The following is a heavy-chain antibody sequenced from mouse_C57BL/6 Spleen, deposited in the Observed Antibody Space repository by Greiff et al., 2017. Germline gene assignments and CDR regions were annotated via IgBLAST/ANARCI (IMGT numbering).Heavy chain of an antibody. Sequence: VQLVESGPELVKPGASVKISCKASGYAFSSSWMNWVKQRPGKGLEWIGRIYPGDGDTNYNGKFKGKATLTADKSSSTAYMQLSSLTSEDSAVYFCARFYYDYGYFDVWGTGTTVTVSS. V-gene: IGHV1-82*01. CDR1: GYAFSSSW. CDR2: IYPGDGDT. D-gene: IGHD2-4*01. CDR3: ARFYYDYGYFDV. J-gene: IGHJ1*03.